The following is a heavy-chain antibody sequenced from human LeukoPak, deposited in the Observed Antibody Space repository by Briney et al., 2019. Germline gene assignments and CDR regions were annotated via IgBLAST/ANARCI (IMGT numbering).Heavy chain of an antibody. CDR1: GDSISSYY. CDR3: AGGARYCSGGSCLDY. D-gene: IGHD2-15*01. CDR2: IYYSGST. J-gene: IGHJ4*02. Sequence: PSETLSLTCIVSGDSISSYYWSWIRQPPGKGLEWIGYIYYSGSTNYNPSLKSRVTISVDTSKNQVSLKLSSVTAADTAVYYCAGGARYCSGGSCLDYWGQGTLITVSS. V-gene: IGHV4-59*01.